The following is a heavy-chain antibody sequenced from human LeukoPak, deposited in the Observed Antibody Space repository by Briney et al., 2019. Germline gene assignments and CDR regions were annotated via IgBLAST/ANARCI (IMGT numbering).Heavy chain of an antibody. CDR1: GDSVSSNSTA. Sequence: SQTLSLTCVISGDSVSSNSTAWNWIRQSPPRGLEWLGRTYYRSKWYNDYAVSVKSRITIDPDTSKNQFSLQLNSVTPEDTAVYYCARGVALDPWGQGILVTVSS. CDR3: ARGVALDP. CDR2: TYYRSKWYN. V-gene: IGHV6-1*01. D-gene: IGHD2-15*01. J-gene: IGHJ5*02.